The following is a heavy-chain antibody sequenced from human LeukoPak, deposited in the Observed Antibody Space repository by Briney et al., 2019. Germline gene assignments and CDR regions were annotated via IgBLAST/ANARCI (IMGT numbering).Heavy chain of an antibody. CDR1: GFTFSSYS. J-gene: IGHJ3*02. D-gene: IGHD1-26*01. V-gene: IGHV3-30*01. Sequence: PGGSLRLSCAVSGFTFSSYSMHWVRHAPGKGLEWVAVISYDGSNKYYADSVKGRFTISRDNSKNTLHLQMNSQRAEDTAVYYCERDGSGSYLGAFDIWGQGTMVTVSS. CDR3: ERDGSGSYLGAFDI. CDR2: ISYDGSNK.